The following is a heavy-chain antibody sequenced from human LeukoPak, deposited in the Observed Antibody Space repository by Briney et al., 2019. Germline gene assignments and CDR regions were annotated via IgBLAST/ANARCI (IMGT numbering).Heavy chain of an antibody. CDR3: ARVEYDSSGYYLDY. D-gene: IGHD3-22*01. CDR2: INHSGST. V-gene: IGHV4-34*01. Sequence: SETLSLTCAAYGGSFSGYYWSWIRQPPGKGLEWIGEINHSGSTNYNPSLKSRVTVSVDTSKNQFSLKLSSVTAADTAVYYCARVEYDSSGYYLDYWGQGTLVTVSS. J-gene: IGHJ4*02. CDR1: GGSFSGYY.